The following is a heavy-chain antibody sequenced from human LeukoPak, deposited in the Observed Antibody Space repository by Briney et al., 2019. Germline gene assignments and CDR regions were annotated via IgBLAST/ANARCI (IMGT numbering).Heavy chain of an antibody. J-gene: IGHJ5*02. V-gene: IGHV3-7*01. CDR1: GFTFNMYW. CDR2: IKEDGSEK. Sequence: GGSLRLSCEASGFTFNMYWMNWVRQAPGKGLEWVANIKEDGSEKYYVDSVKGRFTVSRDNAKNLVYLQMKSLRVEDTALYYCMSLGSWGQGTLVTVSS. CDR3: MSLGS.